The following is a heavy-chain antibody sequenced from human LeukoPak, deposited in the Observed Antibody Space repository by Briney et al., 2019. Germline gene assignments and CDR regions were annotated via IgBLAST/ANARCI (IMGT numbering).Heavy chain of an antibody. CDR3: ARKPTYSSSWYTNCDY. J-gene: IGHJ4*02. D-gene: IGHD6-13*01. CDR1: GFTFSSYA. V-gene: IGHV3-23*01. Sequence: GGSLRLSCAASGFTFSSYAMSWVRQAPGKGLEWVSAISGSGGSTYYADSVKGRFTISRDNAKNSLYLQMSSLRAEDTAVYYCARKPTYSSSWYTNCDYWGQGILVTVSS. CDR2: ISGSGGST.